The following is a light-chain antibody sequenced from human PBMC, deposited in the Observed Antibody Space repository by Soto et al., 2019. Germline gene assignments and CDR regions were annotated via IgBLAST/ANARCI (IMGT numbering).Light chain of an antibody. V-gene: IGLV1-40*01. CDR1: SSNLGAGYD. J-gene: IGLJ1*01. Sequence: QSVLTQPPSVSGAPGQRVTISCTGGSSNLGAGYDVHWYQHLPGTVPKLLIYDNDNRPSGVPDRFSGSKSGTSASLAITGLQAEDEADYYCQSYDTSLSVGVFGNGTKSPS. CDR2: DND. CDR3: QSYDTSLSVGV.